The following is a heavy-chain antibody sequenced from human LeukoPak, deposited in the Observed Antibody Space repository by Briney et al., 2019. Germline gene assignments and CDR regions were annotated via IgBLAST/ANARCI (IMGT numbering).Heavy chain of an antibody. CDR3: ARTYYYDSSGYYGGYYFDY. CDR1: GASISGSGYY. D-gene: IGHD3-22*01. CDR2: IYSSGST. V-gene: IGHV4-39*07. Sequence: PSETLSLTCTVSGASISGSGYYWGWIRQPPGKGLEWIGSIYSSGSTYYNASLQSRVTISVDTSKNQFSLKLSSVTAADTAVYYCARTYYYDSSGYYGGYYFDYWGQGTLVTVSS. J-gene: IGHJ4*02.